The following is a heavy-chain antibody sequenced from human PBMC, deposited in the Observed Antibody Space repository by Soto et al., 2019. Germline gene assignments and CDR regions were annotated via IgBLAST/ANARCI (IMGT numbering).Heavy chain of an antibody. V-gene: IGHV1-58*01. CDR3: ATDKGDSYGYGNY. J-gene: IGHJ4*02. Sequence: EASVKVSCKASGFTFTNSAVQWVRQTRGQRLEWIGWIVVGSGNTNYAQKFQERVTITRDMSTTTAYMELSSLRSEDTAVYYCATDKGDSYGYGNYWGQRTLVTVSS. D-gene: IGHD5-18*01. CDR2: IVVGSGNT. CDR1: GFTFTNSA.